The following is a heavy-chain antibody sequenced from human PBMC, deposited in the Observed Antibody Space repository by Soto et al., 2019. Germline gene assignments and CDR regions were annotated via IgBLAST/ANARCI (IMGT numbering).Heavy chain of an antibody. J-gene: IGHJ6*02. CDR1: GGTFSSYA. D-gene: IGHD2-15*01. CDR3: SRAQGGSSSLDIYYYYYYGMDV. V-gene: IGHV1-69*01. CDR2: IIPIFGTA. Sequence: QVQLVQSGAEVKKPGSSVKVSCKAPGGTFSSYAISWVRQAPGQGLEWMGGIIPIFGTANYAQKFQGRVTITADESTSTGYMELSSLRSEDTAVYYCSRAQGGSSSLDIYYYYYYGMDVWAQGTRVTVSS.